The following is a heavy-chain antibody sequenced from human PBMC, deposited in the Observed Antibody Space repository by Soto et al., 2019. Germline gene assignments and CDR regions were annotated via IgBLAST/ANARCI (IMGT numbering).Heavy chain of an antibody. D-gene: IGHD3-3*01. CDR3: ASVLRDRYDFWSGGDYYYYMDV. J-gene: IGHJ6*03. CDR1: GYTFTSYG. V-gene: IGHV1-18*01. Sequence: ASVKVSCKASGYTFTSYGISWVRQAPGQGLEWMGWISAYNGNTNYAQKLQGRVTMTTDTSTSTAYMELRSLRSDDTAVYYCASVLRDRYDFWSGGDYYYYMDVWGKGTTVTVS. CDR2: ISAYNGNT.